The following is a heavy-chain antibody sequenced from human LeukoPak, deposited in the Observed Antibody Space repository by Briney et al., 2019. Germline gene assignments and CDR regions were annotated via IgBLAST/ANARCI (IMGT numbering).Heavy chain of an antibody. Sequence: SETLSLTCTVSGGSISSYYWSWIRQPPGKGLEWIGYIYYSGSTNYNPSLKSRVTISVDTSKNQFSLKLSFVTAADTAVYYCASVVIAGDWFDPWGQGTLVTVSS. D-gene: IGHD3-16*02. CDR1: GGSISSYY. CDR3: ASVVIAGDWFDP. CDR2: IYYSGST. J-gene: IGHJ5*02. V-gene: IGHV4-59*08.